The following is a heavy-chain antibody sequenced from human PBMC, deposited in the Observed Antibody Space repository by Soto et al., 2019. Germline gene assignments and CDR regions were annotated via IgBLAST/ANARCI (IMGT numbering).Heavy chain of an antibody. CDR1: GGSISSGDYY. J-gene: IGHJ4*02. CDR2: THSSGGT. CDR3: ASRDPGTSVDY. Sequence: SETLSLTCTISGGSISSGDYYWSWIRQPPGKGLEWIAYTHSSGGTYYNPSLRSRVTTSVDTSENQFSLRLSSVTAADTAVYYCASRDPGTSVDYWGQGTLVTVSS. D-gene: IGHD1-7*01. V-gene: IGHV4-30-4*01.